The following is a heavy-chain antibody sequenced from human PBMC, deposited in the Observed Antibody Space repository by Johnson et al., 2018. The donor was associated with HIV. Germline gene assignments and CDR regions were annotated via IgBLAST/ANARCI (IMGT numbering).Heavy chain of an antibody. D-gene: IGHD1-26*01. V-gene: IGHV3-30-3*01. J-gene: IGHJ3*02. Sequence: QVQLVESGGGVVQPGRSLRLSCAASGFTFSSYALHWVRQAPGKGLEWVAVISYDGSNKYYADSVKGRFTISRDNSKNTLYLQMNSLRAEDTAVYYCARALEVGATTANEAVDIWGQGTMVTVSS. CDR3: ARALEVGATTANEAVDI. CDR1: GFTFSSYA. CDR2: ISYDGSNK.